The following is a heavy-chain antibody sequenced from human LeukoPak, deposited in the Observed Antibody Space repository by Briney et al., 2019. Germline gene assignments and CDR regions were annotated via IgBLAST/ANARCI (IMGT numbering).Heavy chain of an antibody. CDR1: GGSISSGSYY. CDR3: GGQRIGYFLDV. J-gene: IGHJ6*03. D-gene: IGHD2-15*01. Sequence: SETLSLTCTVSGGSISSGSYYWSWIRQPAGKGLEWIGRIYTSGSTNYNPSLKSRVTISVDTSKNQFSLKLSSVTAADTAVYYCGGQRIGYFLDVWGKGTTVTISS. CDR2: IYTSGST. V-gene: IGHV4-61*02.